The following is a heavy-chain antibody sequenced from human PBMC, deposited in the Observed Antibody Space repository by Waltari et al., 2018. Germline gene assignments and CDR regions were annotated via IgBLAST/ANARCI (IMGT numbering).Heavy chain of an antibody. CDR2: INHSVLT. Sequence: QVQLQQWGAGLLKPSETLSLTCAVYGGSFSGYYWSWIRQPPGKGLEWIGEINHSVLTIYNPSLNSRVNISVDTSKNHFSLKLSSVTAADTAVYYCARLADIYGSGSFHYYYYYYMDVWGKGTTVTVSS. D-gene: IGHD3-10*01. CDR3: ARLADIYGSGSFHYYYYYYMDV. CDR1: GGSFSGYY. J-gene: IGHJ6*03. V-gene: IGHV4-34*01.